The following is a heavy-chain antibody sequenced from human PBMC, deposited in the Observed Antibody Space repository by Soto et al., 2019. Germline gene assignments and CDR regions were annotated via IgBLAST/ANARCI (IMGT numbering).Heavy chain of an antibody. CDR3: ARGRHCSGGSRYCDY. D-gene: IGHD2-15*01. V-gene: IGHV4-31*03. CDR1: GGSISSGGYY. Sequence: PSETLSLTCTVSGGSISSGGYYWSWIRQHPGKGLEWIGYIYYSGSTYYNPSLKSRVTISVDTSKNQFSLKLSSVTAADTAVYYCARGRHCSGGSRYCDYWGQGTLVTVSS. CDR2: IYYSGST. J-gene: IGHJ4*02.